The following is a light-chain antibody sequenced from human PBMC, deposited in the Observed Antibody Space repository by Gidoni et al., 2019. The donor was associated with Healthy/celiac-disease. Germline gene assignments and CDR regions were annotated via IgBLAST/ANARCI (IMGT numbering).Light chain of an antibody. J-gene: IGKJ4*01. Sequence: IVLTQSPATLSLSAVERATLSCRASKSVSSYLAWYQQKPGQAPRLLIYDASNRAPGIPARFSGSGSGTDFTLTISSLEPEDLAVYYCQQRSNWPLTFXGXTKVEIK. CDR1: KSVSSY. CDR2: DAS. V-gene: IGKV3-11*01. CDR3: QQRSNWPLT.